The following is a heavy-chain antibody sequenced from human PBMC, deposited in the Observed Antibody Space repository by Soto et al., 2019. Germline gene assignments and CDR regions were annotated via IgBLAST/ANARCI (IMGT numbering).Heavy chain of an antibody. D-gene: IGHD2-2*01. Sequence: SETLSLTCTVSGGSISSGGYYWSWIRQHPGKGLEWIGYIYYSGSTYYNPSLKSRFTISLDTSKNQFSLELSRLRSDDTSVYYCARSPFLGATSTTFDYWGQGTLVTVSS. CDR3: ARSPFLGATSTTFDY. CDR1: GGSISSGGYY. V-gene: IGHV4-31*03. CDR2: IYYSGST. J-gene: IGHJ4*02.